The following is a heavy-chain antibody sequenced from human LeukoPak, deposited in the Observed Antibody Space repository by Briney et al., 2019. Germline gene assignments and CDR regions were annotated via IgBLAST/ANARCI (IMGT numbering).Heavy chain of an antibody. CDR3: ARGFGYTATVAARQINWYDP. CDR1: GGSFSGYY. D-gene: IGHD6-6*01. Sequence: KPSETLSLTCAVYGGSFSGYYWSWIRQPPGKGLEWIGEINHSGSTNYNPSLKSRVTISVDTSKNQFSLKLSSVTAADTAVYYCARGFGYTATVAARQINWYDPWGQGTLVTVSS. CDR2: INHSGST. V-gene: IGHV4-34*01. J-gene: IGHJ5*02.